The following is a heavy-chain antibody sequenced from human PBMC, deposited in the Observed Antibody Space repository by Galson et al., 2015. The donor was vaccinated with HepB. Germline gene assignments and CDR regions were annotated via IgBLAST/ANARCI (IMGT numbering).Heavy chain of an antibody. CDR2: ISSSGSTI. CDR1: GFTFSSYE. D-gene: IGHD4/OR15-4a*01. Sequence: SLRLSCAASGFTFSSYEMNWVRQAPGKGLEWVSYISSSGSTIYYADSVKGRFTISRDNAKNSLYLQMNSLRAEDTAVYYCAREGALPPYYYGMDVWGQGTTVTVSS. V-gene: IGHV3-48*03. CDR3: AREGALPPYYYGMDV. J-gene: IGHJ6*02.